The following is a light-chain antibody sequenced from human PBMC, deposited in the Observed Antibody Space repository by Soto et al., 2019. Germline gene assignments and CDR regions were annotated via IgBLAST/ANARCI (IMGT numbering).Light chain of an antibody. CDR3: QSYGTSLSGYV. CDR2: DSN. V-gene: IGLV1-40*01. Sequence: QSVLTQPPSVSGAPGQRVTISCTGSSSNIGAGKDVHWYRQLPGAAPKFLISDSNHRPSGVPDRFSVSKSGASASLAITGLRAEDEGDYFCQSYGTSLSGYVFGTGTKVTVL. J-gene: IGLJ1*01. CDR1: SSNIGAGKD.